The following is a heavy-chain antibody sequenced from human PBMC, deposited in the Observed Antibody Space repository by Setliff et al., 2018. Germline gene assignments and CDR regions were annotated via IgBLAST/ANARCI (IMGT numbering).Heavy chain of an antibody. J-gene: IGHJ4*02. V-gene: IGHV1-69*13. D-gene: IGHD3-3*01. CDR3: ASSRDYNFWSGYYSPLDY. CDR2: IIPIFGTA. CDR1: GGTLSSYA. Sequence: SVKVSCKASGGTLSSYAISWVRQAPGQGLEWMGGIIPIFGTANYAQKLQGRVTITADESTSTAYMELSSLRSEDTAVYYCASSRDYNFWSGYYSPLDYWGQGTLVTVSS.